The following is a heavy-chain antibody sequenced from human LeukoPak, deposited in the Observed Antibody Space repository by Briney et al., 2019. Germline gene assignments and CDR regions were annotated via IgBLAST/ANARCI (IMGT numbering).Heavy chain of an antibody. D-gene: IGHD3-3*01. Sequence: ASVKVSCKVSGYTLTELSMHWVRQAPGKGLEWMGGFDPEDGETIYAQKFQGRVTITEDTSTDTAYMELSRLRSEDTAVYYCATAVTIFGVAPNFEYWGQGNLVTASS. CDR1: GYTLTELS. CDR2: FDPEDGET. V-gene: IGHV1-24*01. CDR3: ATAVTIFGVAPNFEY. J-gene: IGHJ4*02.